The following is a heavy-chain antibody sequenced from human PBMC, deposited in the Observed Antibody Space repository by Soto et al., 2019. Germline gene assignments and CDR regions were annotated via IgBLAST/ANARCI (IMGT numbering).Heavy chain of an antibody. CDR1: GFTFSDYY. CDR3: ARALSLGIAVAKEGY. CDR2: ISRSGNTI. V-gene: IGHV3-11*01. D-gene: IGHD6-19*01. J-gene: IGHJ4*02. Sequence: GGSLRLSCAASGFTFSDYYMSWIRQAPGKGLEWVSYISRSGNTIFYADSVKGRFTISRDNAKNSLYLQMNSLRAEDTAVYYCARALSLGIAVAKEGYWGQGTLVTVSS.